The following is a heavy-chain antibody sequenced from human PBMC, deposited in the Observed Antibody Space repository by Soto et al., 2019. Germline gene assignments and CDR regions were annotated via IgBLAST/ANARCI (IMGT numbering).Heavy chain of an antibody. D-gene: IGHD6-6*01. V-gene: IGHV3-33*01. J-gene: IGHJ4*02. CDR2: IWYDGSNK. CDR3: ARDLIAARPTGLGDY. CDR1: GFTFSSYG. Sequence: QVQLVESGGGVVQPGRSLRLSCAASGFTFSSYGMHWVRQAPGKGLEWVAVIWYDGSNKYYADSVKGRFTISRDNSKNTLYLQINSLRAEDTAVYYCARDLIAARPTGLGDYWGQGTLVTVSS.